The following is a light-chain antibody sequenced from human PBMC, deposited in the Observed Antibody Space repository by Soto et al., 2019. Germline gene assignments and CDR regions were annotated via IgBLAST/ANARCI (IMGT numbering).Light chain of an antibody. CDR3: QQYNTYAT. CDR2: AAS. CDR1: QSISSY. J-gene: IGKJ1*01. V-gene: IGKV1-39*01. Sequence: DIQMTQSPPSLSASVGDRVTITGRASQSISSYLNWYQQKPGKAPKLLIYAASSLQSGVPSRFSGSGSGTDFTLTISSLQPDDFANYYCQQYNTYATFGRGTKVDIK.